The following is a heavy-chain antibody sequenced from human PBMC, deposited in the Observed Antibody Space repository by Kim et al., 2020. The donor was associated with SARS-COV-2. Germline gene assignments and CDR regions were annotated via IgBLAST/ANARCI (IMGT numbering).Heavy chain of an antibody. V-gene: IGHV4-61*01. CDR1: GGSVSSGSYY. Sequence: SETLSLTCTVSGGSVSSGSYYWSWIRQPPGKGLEWIGYIYYSGSTNYNPSLKSRVTISVDTSKNQFSLKLSSVTAADTAVYYCARDKPELRYFDWLSQGPAFDIWGQGTMVTVSS. CDR3: ARDKPELRYFDWLSQGPAFDI. J-gene: IGHJ3*02. CDR2: IYYSGST. D-gene: IGHD3-9*01.